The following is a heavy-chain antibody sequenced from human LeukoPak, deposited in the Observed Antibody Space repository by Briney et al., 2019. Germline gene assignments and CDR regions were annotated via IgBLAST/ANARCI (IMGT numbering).Heavy chain of an antibody. D-gene: IGHD3-22*01. CDR2: IYYTGST. CDR1: GGSISGYY. V-gene: IGHV4-59*01. Sequence: SETLSLTCTVSGGSISGYYWSWIRQPPGKGLEWIAYIYYTGSTNYNPSLKSRVSISVDTSKNQFSLKVSSVTAADTAVYYCARQTYDSSGWIPFDYWGQGTLVTVSS. CDR3: ARQTYDSSGWIPFDY. J-gene: IGHJ4*02.